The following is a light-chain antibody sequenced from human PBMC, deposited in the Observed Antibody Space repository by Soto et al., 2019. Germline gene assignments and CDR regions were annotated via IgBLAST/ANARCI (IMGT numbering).Light chain of an antibody. J-gene: IGKJ2*01. CDR2: GAS. Sequence: EIVLTQSPGTLSLSPGERATLSCRASQSVTSSYLAWYQQKPGQAPRLLIYGASTRATDIPDRFSGSGSGTDFTLTISRLEPEDCAVYYCQQYSRPLNTFGQGTKVDIK. CDR3: QQYSRPLNT. V-gene: IGKV3-20*01. CDR1: QSVTSSY.